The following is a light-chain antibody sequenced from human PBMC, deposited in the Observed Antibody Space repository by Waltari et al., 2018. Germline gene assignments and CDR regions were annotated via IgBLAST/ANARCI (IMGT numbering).Light chain of an antibody. V-gene: IGKV3-20*01. J-gene: IGKJ1*01. Sequence: EIVLTQSPGTLSLSPGERATLSCRASQSVSGSYLAWYQQKPGQAPRLLIYGASSRATGIPGRFSGSGSGTDFTLTISGLEPEDFAVYFCQQYGSSRTFGQGTKVEIK. CDR3: QQYGSSRT. CDR2: GAS. CDR1: QSVSGSY.